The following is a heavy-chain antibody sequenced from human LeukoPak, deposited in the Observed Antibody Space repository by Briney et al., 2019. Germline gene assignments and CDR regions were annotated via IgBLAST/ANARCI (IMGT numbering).Heavy chain of an antibody. CDR1: GFTFSDYS. CDR3: TTDGGDYDFWSGRLYYFDY. J-gene: IGHJ4*02. V-gene: IGHV3-15*01. CDR2: IKSKTDGGTT. Sequence: GGSLRLSCAASGFTFSDYSMSWIRQAPGKGLEWVGRIKSKTDGGTTDYAAPVKGRFTISRDDSKNTLYLQMNSLKTEDTAVYYCTTDGGDYDFWSGRLYYFDYWGQGTLVTVSS. D-gene: IGHD3-3*01.